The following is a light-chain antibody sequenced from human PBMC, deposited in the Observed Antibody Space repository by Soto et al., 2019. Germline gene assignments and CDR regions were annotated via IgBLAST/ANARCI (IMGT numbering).Light chain of an antibody. CDR1: QSVAGNS. CDR2: GAS. V-gene: IGKV3-20*01. CDR3: QQYGSSRDT. Sequence: EIVLTQSPVTLSLSPGERATLSCRASQSVAGNSLAWYRHKPGQAPKLVIYGASSRSAGVPDRFVGSGSGTDFPLTISRLEPEDFAVYYCQQYGSSRDTFGQGTKLEI. J-gene: IGKJ2*01.